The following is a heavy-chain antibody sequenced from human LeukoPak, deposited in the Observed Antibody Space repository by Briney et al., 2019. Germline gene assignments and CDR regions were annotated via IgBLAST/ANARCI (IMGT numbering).Heavy chain of an antibody. CDR1: GFTFAAYA. V-gene: IGHV3-23*01. CDR3: ARGGHSSDFDY. J-gene: IGHJ4*02. D-gene: IGHD2-21*01. Sequence: PGGSLRLSCAASGFTFAAYAMSWVRQAPGKGLEWVSTISGGGGSTFYADSVQGRFTISRDDSKNTLYLQMNSLGAEDTAVYYCARGGHSSDFDYWGQGTLVTVSS. CDR2: ISGGGGST.